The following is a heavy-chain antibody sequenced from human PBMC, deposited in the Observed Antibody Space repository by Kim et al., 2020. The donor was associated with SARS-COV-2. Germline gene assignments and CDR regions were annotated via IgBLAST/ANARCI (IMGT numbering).Heavy chain of an antibody. J-gene: IGHJ4*02. Sequence: GGSLRLSCAASGFTFSSYWMHWVRQAPGKGLAWVSRINTNGSTTSNAGSVKRRFTISRDNAKNTLYLQMNSLRAEDTAVYYCARVVGATACDYWGQGTLV. CDR1: GFTFSSYW. CDR2: INTNGSTT. D-gene: IGHD1-26*01. CDR3: ARVVGATACDY. V-gene: IGHV3-74*01.